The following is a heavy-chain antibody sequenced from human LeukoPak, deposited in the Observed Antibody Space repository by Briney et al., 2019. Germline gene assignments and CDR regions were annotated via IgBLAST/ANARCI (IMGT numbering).Heavy chain of an antibody. CDR3: ARSGYYDKEAFDI. CDR1: GGSISSDY. Sequence: SETLSLTCTVAGGSISSDYWSSIRQPPRKGLWRIGDIYYSGSTNYNPSLKSRVTISVDTSKNQFSLKLSSVTAADTAVYYCARSGYYDKEAFDIWGQGTVVTASS. J-gene: IGHJ3*02. D-gene: IGHD3-22*01. V-gene: IGHV4-59*01. CDR2: IYYSGST.